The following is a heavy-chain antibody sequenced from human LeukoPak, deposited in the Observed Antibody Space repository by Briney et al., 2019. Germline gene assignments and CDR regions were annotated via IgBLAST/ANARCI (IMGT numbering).Heavy chain of an antibody. D-gene: IGHD3-10*01. J-gene: IGHJ5*02. Sequence: ASVKVSCKASGYTFTSYGISWVRQASGQGLEWMGWISAYNGKTNYAQKLQGRVTMTTDTSTSTAYMELRSLRSDDTAVYYCARDRSITMVRGVRSWFDPWGQGTLVTVSS. CDR2: ISAYNGKT. CDR3: ARDRSITMVRGVRSWFDP. V-gene: IGHV1-18*01. CDR1: GYTFTSYG.